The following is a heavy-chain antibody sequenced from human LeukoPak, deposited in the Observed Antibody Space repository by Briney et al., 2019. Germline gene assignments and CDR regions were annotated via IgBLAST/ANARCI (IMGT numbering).Heavy chain of an antibody. CDR2: IYPGDSDT. D-gene: IGHD1-26*01. J-gene: IGHJ4*02. CDR1: GYSFTSYW. V-gene: IGHV5-51*01. CDR3: ARREYSGSYHFDY. Sequence: GGALQISCKGSGYSFTSYWIGWGRQLPGKGLEWMGIIYPGDSDTRYSPSFQGQVTISADKSISTAYLQWSSLKASDTAMYYCARREYSGSYHFDYWGQGTLVSVSS.